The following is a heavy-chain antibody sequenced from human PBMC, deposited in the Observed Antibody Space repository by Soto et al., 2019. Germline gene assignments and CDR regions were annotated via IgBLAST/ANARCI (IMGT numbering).Heavy chain of an antibody. CDR1: GYIFTSYG. Sequence: QVQLVQSGAEVKKPGASVKVSCKASGYIFTSYGFSWVRQAPGQGLEWMGWISAYNGNSNNAQKFQGRVTLTTDRSTSTAYMELRSLRSDDTAVYYCARGDDFWSVPDGMDVWDQGTTVTVSS. CDR2: ISAYNGNS. CDR3: ARGDDFWSVPDGMDV. J-gene: IGHJ6*02. D-gene: IGHD3-3*01. V-gene: IGHV1-18*01.